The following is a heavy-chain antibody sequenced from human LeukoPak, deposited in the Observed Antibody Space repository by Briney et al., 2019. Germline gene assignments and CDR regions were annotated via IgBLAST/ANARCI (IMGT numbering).Heavy chain of an antibody. V-gene: IGHV1-46*01. D-gene: IGHD6-13*01. CDR1: GYTFTSYY. J-gene: IGHJ4*02. Sequence: ASVKVSCKASGYTFTSYYMHWVRQAPGQGLEWMGIINPSGGGTSYAQKFQGRVTMTRDTSTSTVYMELSSLRSEDTAVYYCARDIYSSSWYKDYFDYWGQGTLVTVSS. CDR2: INPSGGGT. CDR3: ARDIYSSSWYKDYFDY.